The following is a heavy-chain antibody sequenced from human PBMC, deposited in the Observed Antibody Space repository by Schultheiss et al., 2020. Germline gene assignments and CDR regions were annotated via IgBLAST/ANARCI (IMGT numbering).Heavy chain of an antibody. CDR3: ARLRGVAAAGD. J-gene: IGHJ4*02. D-gene: IGHD6-13*01. CDR1: GGSISSSGHY. V-gene: IGHV4-39*01. Sequence: SETLSLTCSVSGGSISSSGHYWGWIRQPPGKGLEWIGNIYYSGSPYYNPSLKSRVTISVDTSKYQFSLKLSSVTAADTAVYYCARLRGVAAAGDWGQGTLVTVSS. CDR2: IYYSGSP.